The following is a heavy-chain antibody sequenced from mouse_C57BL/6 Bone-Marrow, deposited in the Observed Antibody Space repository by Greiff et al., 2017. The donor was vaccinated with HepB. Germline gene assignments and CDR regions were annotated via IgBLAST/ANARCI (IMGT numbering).Heavy chain of an antibody. D-gene: IGHD1-1*01. CDR1: GFTFSSYA. J-gene: IGHJ1*03. CDR3: ARGRGYYGSKDWYFDV. CDR2: ISDGGSYT. V-gene: IGHV5-4*01. Sequence: EVQGVESGGGLVKPGGSLKLSCAASGFTFSSYAMSWVRQTPEKRLEWVATISDGGSYTYYPDNVKGRFTISRDNAKNNLYLQMSHLKSEDTAMYYCARGRGYYGSKDWYFDVWGTGTTVTVSS.